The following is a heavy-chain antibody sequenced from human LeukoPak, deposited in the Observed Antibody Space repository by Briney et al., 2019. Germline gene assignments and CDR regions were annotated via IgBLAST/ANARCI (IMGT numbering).Heavy chain of an antibody. Sequence: GGSLRLSCAASGFTFSSYSMNWVRQAPGKGLEWVSSISSSSSYIYYADSVKGRFTISRDNAKNSLYLQMNSLRAEDTAVYYCARLRGVRAPFDPWGQGTLVTVSS. V-gene: IGHV3-21*01. J-gene: IGHJ5*02. CDR1: GFTFSSYS. CDR2: ISSSSSYI. D-gene: IGHD3-10*01. CDR3: ARLRGVRAPFDP.